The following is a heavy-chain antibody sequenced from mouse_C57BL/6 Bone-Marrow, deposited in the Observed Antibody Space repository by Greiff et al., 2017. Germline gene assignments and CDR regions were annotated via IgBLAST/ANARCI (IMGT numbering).Heavy chain of an antibody. Sequence: QVQLMQSGAELVKPGASVKLSCKASGYTFTSYWMHWVKQRPGQGLEWIGMIHPNSGSTNYNEKFKSKATLTIYKSSSTAYMQLSSLTSEDSAVYYCARNRMGGYWGQGTTLTVSS. CDR1: GYTFTSYW. CDR2: IHPNSGST. V-gene: IGHV1-64*01. J-gene: IGHJ2*01. D-gene: IGHD2-14*01. CDR3: ARNRMGGY.